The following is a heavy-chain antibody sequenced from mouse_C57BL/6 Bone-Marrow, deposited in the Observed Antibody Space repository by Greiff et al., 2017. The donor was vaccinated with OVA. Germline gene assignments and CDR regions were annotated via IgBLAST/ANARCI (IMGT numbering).Heavy chain of an antibody. CDR2: INYDGSST. CDR3: ARDDGYYTGGFAY. D-gene: IGHD2-3*01. J-gene: IGHJ3*01. V-gene: IGHV5-16*01. CDR1: GFTFSDYY. Sequence: EVKLVESEGGLVQPGSSMKLSCTASGFTFSDYYMAWVRQVPEKGLEWVANINYDGSSTYYLDSLKSRFIISRDNAKNILYLQMSLLKSEDTATYYCARDDGYYTGGFAYWGQGTLVTVSA.